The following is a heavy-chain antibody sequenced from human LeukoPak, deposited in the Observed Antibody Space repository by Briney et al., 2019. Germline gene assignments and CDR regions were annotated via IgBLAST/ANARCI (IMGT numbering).Heavy chain of an antibody. Sequence: ASVKVSCKASGYTFTGYYMHWVRQAPGQGLEWMGWINPNSGGTNYAQKFQGRVTMTRDTSISTAYMELSRLRSDDTAVYYCARRIAAAGMYCFDYWGQGTLVTVSS. CDR1: GYTFTGYY. CDR3: ARRIAAAGMYCFDY. J-gene: IGHJ4*02. D-gene: IGHD6-13*01. V-gene: IGHV1-2*02. CDR2: INPNSGGT.